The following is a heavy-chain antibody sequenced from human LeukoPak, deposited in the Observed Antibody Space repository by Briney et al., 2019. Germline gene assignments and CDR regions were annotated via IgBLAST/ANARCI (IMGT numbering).Heavy chain of an antibody. J-gene: IGHJ4*02. V-gene: IGHV3-7*01. D-gene: IGHD5-12*01. CDR3: ARDWGGSSGYAYFDY. Sequence: GGPLRLSCAASGSTFSSYWMSWVRQAPGKGLDWVANIKQDGSEKYHVDSVKGRFTISRDNAKNSLYLQMNSLRVEDTAVYYCARDWGGSSGYAYFDYWGQGTLVTVSS. CDR2: IKQDGSEK. CDR1: GSTFSSYW.